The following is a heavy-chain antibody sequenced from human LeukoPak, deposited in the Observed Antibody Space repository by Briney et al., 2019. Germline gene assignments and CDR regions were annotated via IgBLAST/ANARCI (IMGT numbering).Heavy chain of an antibody. V-gene: IGHV4-59*01. CDR1: GGSISSYY. CDR2: IYYSGSN. D-gene: IGHD4-17*01. CDR3: ASGTVTNFDY. Sequence: SETLSLTCTVSGGSISSYYWSWIRQPPGKGLEWIGYIYYSGSNNYNPSLKSRVTISVDTSKNQFSLKLSSVTAADTAVYYCASGTVTNFDYWGQGTLVTVSS. J-gene: IGHJ4*02.